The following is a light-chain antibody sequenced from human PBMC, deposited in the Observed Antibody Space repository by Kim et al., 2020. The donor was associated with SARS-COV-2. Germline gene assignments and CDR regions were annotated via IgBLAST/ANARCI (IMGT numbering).Light chain of an antibody. CDR2: GAS. V-gene: IGKV3-15*01. CDR3: QQYNNWPLT. CDR1: QSVSSY. Sequence: VSPGERAPLSCRASQSVSSYLAWYQQKPGQAPGLLIYGASTRATGVPARFSGSGSGTEFTLTISSLQSEDFAVYYCQQYNNWPLTFGGGTKVDIK. J-gene: IGKJ4*01.